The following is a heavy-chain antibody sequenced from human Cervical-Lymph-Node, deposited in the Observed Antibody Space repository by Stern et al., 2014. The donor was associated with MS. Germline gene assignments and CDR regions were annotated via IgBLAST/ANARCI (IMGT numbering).Heavy chain of an antibody. CDR3: ARYAPTVTTDFDY. V-gene: IGHV7-4-1*02. Sequence: VQLVESGSELKKPGASVKVSCKASGYTFSTYGMNWVRQAPGQGLEWMGWINPNTGNPTYAQGFTGRFVFSLDTSVSTAYLQISSLKAEDTAVYYCARYAPTVTTDFDYWGQGTLVTVSS. CDR2: INPNTGNP. D-gene: IGHD4-17*01. CDR1: GYTFSTYG. J-gene: IGHJ4*02.